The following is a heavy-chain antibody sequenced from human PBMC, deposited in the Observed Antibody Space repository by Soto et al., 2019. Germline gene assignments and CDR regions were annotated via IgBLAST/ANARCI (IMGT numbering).Heavy chain of an antibody. D-gene: IGHD3-22*01. J-gene: IGHJ4*02. Sequence: QVQLVESGGGVVQPGRSLSLSCTASGFTFSSYGRHWVRQTPGMGLEWVAHISYDGSNEHYIDSVKGRFTISRDNSKNTVYLQMNSLRTEDTALYYCAKDTYYHDSSGYYVFDHWGQGTLVTVSS. CDR3: AKDTYYHDSSGYYVFDH. CDR2: ISYDGSNE. V-gene: IGHV3-30*18. CDR1: GFTFSSYG.